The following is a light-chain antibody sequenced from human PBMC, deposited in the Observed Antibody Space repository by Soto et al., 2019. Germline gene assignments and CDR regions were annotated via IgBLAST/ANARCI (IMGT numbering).Light chain of an antibody. J-gene: IGLJ2*01. CDR1: SXNIGAGYD. CDR3: QSYDSSLSGVV. CDR2: GNS. V-gene: IGLV1-40*01. Sequence: QSVLTQPPSVSGAPGQRVTISCXGXSXNIGAGYDVHWYQQLPGTAPKLLIYGNSNRPSGVPDRFSGSKSGTSASLAITGLQAEDEADYYCQSYDSSLSGVVFGGGTKVTVL.